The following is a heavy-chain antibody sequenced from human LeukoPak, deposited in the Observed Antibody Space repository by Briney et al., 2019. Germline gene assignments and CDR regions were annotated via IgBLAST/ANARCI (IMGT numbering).Heavy chain of an antibody. CDR3: ARDLSGYYVSAIWGYGMDV. V-gene: IGHV3-21*01. CDR1: GFTFSSYS. Sequence: GGSLRLSCAASGFTFSSYSMNWVRQAPGKGLEWVSSISSSSSYIYYAESGKGRFTISSDNAKNSLYLKINSLRAEDTAVYYCARDLSGYYVSAIWGYGMDVWGQGATVSDCS. D-gene: IGHD3-10*01. J-gene: IGHJ6*02. CDR2: ISSSSSYI.